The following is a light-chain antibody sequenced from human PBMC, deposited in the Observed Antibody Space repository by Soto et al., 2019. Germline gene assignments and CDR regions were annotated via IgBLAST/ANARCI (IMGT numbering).Light chain of an antibody. J-gene: IGKJ4*01. CDR2: DAS. Sequence: DFQMTQSPSTLSASVGDRVTITCRASQNIRSRLAWFQQKPGKAPKLLIYDASSLESGVPQRFSGSGSGTEFTLTISSLQTDDFAVYYCQQYNNWPLTFGAGTKVDIK. CDR3: QQYNNWPLT. V-gene: IGKV1-5*01. CDR1: QNIRSR.